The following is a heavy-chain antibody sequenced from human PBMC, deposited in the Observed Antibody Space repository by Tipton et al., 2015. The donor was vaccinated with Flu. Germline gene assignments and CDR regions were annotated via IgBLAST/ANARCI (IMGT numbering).Heavy chain of an antibody. J-gene: IGHJ4*02. CDR1: GGSISSSSYY. V-gene: IGHV4-39*07. D-gene: IGHD4-23*01. CDR3: ARGVATVDY. CDR2: IYYSGST. Sequence: TLSLTCTVSGGSISSSSYYWGWIRQPPGKGLEWIGSIYYSGSTYYNPSLKSRVTISVDTSKNQFSLKLSSVTAADTAVYYCARGVATVDYWGQGTLVTVSS.